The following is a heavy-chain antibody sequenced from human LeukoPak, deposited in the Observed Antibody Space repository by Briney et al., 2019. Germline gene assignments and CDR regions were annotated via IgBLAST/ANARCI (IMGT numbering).Heavy chain of an antibody. V-gene: IGHV4-59*01. CDR3: ARARGYSSGWDPYYFDY. CDR2: IYYSGST. CDR1: GGSFSGYC. D-gene: IGHD6-19*01. Sequence: SETLSLTCAVYGGSFSGYCWSWIRQPPGKGLEWIGYIYYSGSTNYNPSLKSRVTISVDTSKNQFSLKLSSVTAADTAVYYCARARGYSSGWDPYYFDYWGQGTLVTVSS. J-gene: IGHJ4*02.